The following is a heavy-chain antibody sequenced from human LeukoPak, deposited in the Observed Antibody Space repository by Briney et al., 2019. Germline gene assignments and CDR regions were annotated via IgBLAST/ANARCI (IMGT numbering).Heavy chain of an antibody. Sequence: ASVKVSCKASGYTFTSYGISWVRQAPGQGLEWMGGIIPIFGTANYAQKFQGRVTITTDESTSTAYMELSSLRSEDTAVYYCARILVGATQTDYWGQGTLVTVSS. CDR1: GYTFTSYG. D-gene: IGHD1-26*01. J-gene: IGHJ4*02. V-gene: IGHV1-69*05. CDR2: IIPIFGTA. CDR3: ARILVGATQTDY.